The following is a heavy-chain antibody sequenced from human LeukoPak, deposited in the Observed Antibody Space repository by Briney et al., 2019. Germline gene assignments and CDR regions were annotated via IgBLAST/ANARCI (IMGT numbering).Heavy chain of an antibody. CDR1: GYRFTNYG. J-gene: IGHJ5*02. CDR3: ARDLLQWQTNNWLAP. CDR2: TSAYNGDT. Sequence: ASVTVSCKTSGYRFTNYGVNWVRQAPGQGLEWMGWTSAYNGDTKYGQKFQGRLTMTTDTSTSTAYMDVRSLRSEDTAVYYCARDLLQWQTNNWLAPWGRGTLVTVSS. D-gene: IGHD6-19*01. V-gene: IGHV1-18*01.